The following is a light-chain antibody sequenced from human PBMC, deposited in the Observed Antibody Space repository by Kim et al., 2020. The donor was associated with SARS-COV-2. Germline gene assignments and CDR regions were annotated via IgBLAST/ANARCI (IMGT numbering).Light chain of an antibody. Sequence: SSELTQDHGVSVALGQTVRITCQGDSLRNYYASWYQQRPGQAPVVVIYGKNNRPSGIPDRFSGSTSGNTASLTITGAQAEDEADYYCNSRDSSGKLNVFGTGTKVTVL. CDR3: NSRDSSGKLNV. V-gene: IGLV3-19*01. CDR2: GKN. J-gene: IGLJ1*01. CDR1: SLRNYY.